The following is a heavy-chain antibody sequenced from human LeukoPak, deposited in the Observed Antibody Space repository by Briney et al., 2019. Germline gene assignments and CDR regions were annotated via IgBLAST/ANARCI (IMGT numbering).Heavy chain of an antibody. Sequence: SETLSLTCTVSGGSISSGGYYWGWLRQHPGKGLEWIGYIYYSGSTYYNPSLKSRVTISVDTSKNQFSLKLSSVTAADTAVYYCARSDEQQLCNDYWGQGTLVTVSS. D-gene: IGHD6-13*01. CDR3: ARSDEQQLCNDY. CDR1: GGSISSGGYY. J-gene: IGHJ4*02. CDR2: IYYSGST. V-gene: IGHV4-31*03.